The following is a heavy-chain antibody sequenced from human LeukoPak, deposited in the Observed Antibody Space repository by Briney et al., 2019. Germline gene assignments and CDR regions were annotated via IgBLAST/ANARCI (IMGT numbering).Heavy chain of an antibody. CDR1: GFTFSSYE. J-gene: IGHJ4*02. Sequence: GGSLRLSCAASGFTFSSYEMNWVRQAPGKGLEWVSYISSSGDTIYYADSVKGRFTISRDNAKNSLYLQMNSLRAEDTAVYYCASSSGWLRVYFDYWGQGTLVTVSS. D-gene: IGHD6-19*01. V-gene: IGHV3-48*03. CDR2: ISSSGDTI. CDR3: ASSSGWLRVYFDY.